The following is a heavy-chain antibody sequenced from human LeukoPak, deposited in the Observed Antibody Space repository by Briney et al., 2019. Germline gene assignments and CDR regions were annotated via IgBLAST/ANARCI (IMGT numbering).Heavy chain of an antibody. V-gene: IGHV1-18*01. J-gene: IGHJ6*02. Sequence: ASVKVSCTASGYTFTSYGISWVRQAPGQGLEWMGWISAYNGNTNYAQKLQGRVTMTTDTSTSTAYMELRSLRSDDTAVYYCARDIVVVVAATPAFYYYGMDVWGQGTTVTVSS. D-gene: IGHD2-15*01. CDR3: ARDIVVVVAATPAFYYYGMDV. CDR1: GYTFTSYG. CDR2: ISAYNGNT.